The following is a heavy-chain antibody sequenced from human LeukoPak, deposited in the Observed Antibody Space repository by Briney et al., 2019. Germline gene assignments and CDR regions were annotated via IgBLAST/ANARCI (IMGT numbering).Heavy chain of an antibody. D-gene: IGHD1-20*01. CDR1: GGSISSSTYY. CDR3: VRALYNWNHGSLDY. Sequence: SETLSLTCTVSGGSISSSTYYWNWIRQPPGKGLEWIGEINHSGSTNYNPSLKNQVTISVDTSKNQFSLNLSSVTAADTAVYYCVRALYNWNHGSLDYWGQGTLVTVSS. V-gene: IGHV4-39*07. J-gene: IGHJ4*02. CDR2: INHSGST.